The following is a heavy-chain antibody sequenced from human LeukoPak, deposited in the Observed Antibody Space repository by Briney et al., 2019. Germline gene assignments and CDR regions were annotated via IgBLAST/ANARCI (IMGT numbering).Heavy chain of an antibody. CDR1: GYSISSGYS. V-gene: IGHV4-38-2*02. CDR3: ARVFIAAAVARGAFDI. D-gene: IGHD6-13*01. CDR2: IYHSGRT. J-gene: IGHJ3*02. Sequence: SETLSLTCTVSGYSISSGYSWGWIRQPPGKGREWIGSIYHSGRTYYNPSLKSRVTISVDTSKNQFSLKLSSVTAADTAVYYCARVFIAAAVARGAFDIWGQGTMVTVSS.